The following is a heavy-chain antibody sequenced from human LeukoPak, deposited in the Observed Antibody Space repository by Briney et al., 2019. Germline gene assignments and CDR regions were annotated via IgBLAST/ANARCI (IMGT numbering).Heavy chain of an antibody. J-gene: IGHJ6*03. D-gene: IGHD4-23*01. Sequence: GGSLRLSCAASVFTFDDYAMHWVRQAPGKGLEWVSGISWNSGIIGYADSVKGGFTISRDNAKNSLYLQMNSLRAEDMALYYCAKDVGGNYYYYMDVWGKGTTVTVSS. CDR3: AKDVGGNYYYYMDV. V-gene: IGHV3-9*03. CDR2: ISWNSGII. CDR1: VFTFDDYA.